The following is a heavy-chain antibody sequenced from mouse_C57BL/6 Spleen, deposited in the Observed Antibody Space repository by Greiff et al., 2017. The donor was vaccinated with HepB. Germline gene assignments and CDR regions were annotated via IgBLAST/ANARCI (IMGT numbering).Heavy chain of an antibody. CDR1: GYTFTSYT. J-gene: IGHJ2*01. D-gene: IGHD2-3*01. CDR3: AREGVTTNYFDY. Sequence: QVQLQQPGAELARPGASVKMSCKASGYTFTSYTMHWVKQRPGQGLEWIGYINPSSGYTKYNQKFKDKATLTADKSSSTAYMQLSSLTSEDSAVYYCAREGVTTNYFDYWGQGTTLTVSS. CDR2: INPSSGYT. V-gene: IGHV1-4*01.